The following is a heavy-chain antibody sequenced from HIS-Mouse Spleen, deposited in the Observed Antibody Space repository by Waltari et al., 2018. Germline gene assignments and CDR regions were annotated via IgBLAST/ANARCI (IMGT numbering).Heavy chain of an antibody. Sequence: QVQLQQWGAGLLKPSETLSLTCAVYGGSVSGSSWSWIRQPTGTGLEWIGEINHGGSTNYNPSLKSRVTISVDTSKNQFSLKLSSVTAADTAVYYCARGTAAGTSSDYWGQGTLVTVSS. D-gene: IGHD6-13*01. CDR1: GGSVSGSS. CDR3: ARGTAAGTSSDY. CDR2: INHGGST. V-gene: IGHV4-34*01. J-gene: IGHJ4*02.